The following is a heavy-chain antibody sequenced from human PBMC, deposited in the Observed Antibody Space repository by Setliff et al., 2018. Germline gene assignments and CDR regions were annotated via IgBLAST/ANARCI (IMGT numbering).Heavy chain of an antibody. D-gene: IGHD1-26*01. CDR1: GGSISGYY. Sequence: PSETLSLTCNVSGGSISGYYWSWIRQPPGKGLEWIGNIYSSGSIKYNPSLRSRVTILVDTVKNQFSLRLSSLTAADTAVYYCARAPDSGTYYNLYPYYNDVWGKGTTVTVSS. CDR2: IYSSGSI. V-gene: IGHV4-59*08. CDR3: ARAPDSGTYYNLYPYYNDV. J-gene: IGHJ6*03.